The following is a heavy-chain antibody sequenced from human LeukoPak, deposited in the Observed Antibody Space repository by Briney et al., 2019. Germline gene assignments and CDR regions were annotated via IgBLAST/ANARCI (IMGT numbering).Heavy chain of an antibody. CDR1: GGSISGSDYY. CDR3: ARSKTGIVDY. V-gene: IGHV4-39*01. J-gene: IGHJ4*02. D-gene: IGHD1-26*01. CDR2: IFYSGIT. Sequence: SETLSLACAVSGGSISGSDYYWGWIRQPPGNGLEGCGSIFYSGITYYNPPLKSRVTTSVDTSKNQFSLKLTSVTAAATAVCLCARSKTGIVDYWGQGTMVTVSS.